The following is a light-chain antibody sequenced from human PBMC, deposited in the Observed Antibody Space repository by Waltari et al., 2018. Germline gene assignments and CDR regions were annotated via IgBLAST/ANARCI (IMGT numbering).Light chain of an antibody. V-gene: IGLV1-47*01. J-gene: IGLJ3*02. Sequence: QSVLAQPPSASGTPGQRVTISCSGSSSNIGRNYVYWYQQPPKTAPKRLIYRNNQRPSGVPDRCSGFRPGTSASLAISGLRSEDEADYYCAAWDDSLSGWVFGGGTKLTVL. CDR2: RNN. CDR3: AAWDDSLSGWV. CDR1: SSNIGRNY.